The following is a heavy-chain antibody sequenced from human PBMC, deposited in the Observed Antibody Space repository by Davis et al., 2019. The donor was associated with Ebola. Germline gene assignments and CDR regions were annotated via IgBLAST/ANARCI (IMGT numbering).Heavy chain of an antibody. CDR3: ARGVGYSYGYRFSNYYYYYGMDV. V-gene: IGHV1-46*01. CDR2: INPSGGST. J-gene: IGHJ6*02. CDR1: GYTFTSYY. D-gene: IGHD5-18*01. Sequence: AASVKVSCKASGYTFTSYYMHWVRQAPGQGLEWMGIINPSGGSTSYAQKFQGRVTMTRDTSTSTVYMELSSLRSEDTAVYYCARGVGYSYGYRFSNYYYYYGMDVWGQGTTVTVSS.